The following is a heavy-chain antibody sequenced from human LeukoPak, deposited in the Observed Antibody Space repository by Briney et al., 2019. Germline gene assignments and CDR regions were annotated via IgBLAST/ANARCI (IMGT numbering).Heavy chain of an antibody. V-gene: IGHV4-34*01. Sequence: SETLPLTCAVYGGSFSGYYWSWIRQPPGKGLEWIGEINHSGSTNYNPSLKSRVTISVDTSKNQFSLKLSSVTAADTAVYYCARGGDSSGWYGYYYYGMDVWGQGTTVTVSS. CDR3: ARGGDSSGWYGYYYYGMDV. CDR2: INHSGST. D-gene: IGHD6-19*01. CDR1: GGSFSGYY. J-gene: IGHJ6*02.